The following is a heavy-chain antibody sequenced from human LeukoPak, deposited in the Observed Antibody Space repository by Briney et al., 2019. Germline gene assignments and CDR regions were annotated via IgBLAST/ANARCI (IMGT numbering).Heavy chain of an antibody. CDR3: AKAGECCPDGSCYSENYYFDY. J-gene: IGHJ4*02. Sequence: PGGSLRLSCAASGFTFNTYAMTWVRQAPGKGLEWVSGISGSGGSTSYSVKGRFTISRDNSKNTLYLQMTSLRAEDTAVYYCAKAGECCPDGSCYSENYYFDYWGQGTLVTVSS. V-gene: IGHV3-23*01. CDR1: GFTFNTYA. D-gene: IGHD2-15*01. CDR2: ISGSGGST.